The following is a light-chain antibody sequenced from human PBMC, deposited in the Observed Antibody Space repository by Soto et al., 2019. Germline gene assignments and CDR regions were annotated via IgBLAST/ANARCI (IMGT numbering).Light chain of an antibody. CDR2: DVK. Sequence: QSALTQPRSVSGSPGQSVTISCTGTSSDVGGYSYVSWYQQHPGKAPKLMIYDVKTRPSCIPDRLSGCKSGNTASLTISGLQADVEADHYFFPYAGSYTFVFGTGTKLTVL. V-gene: IGLV2-11*01. CDR3: FPYAGSYTFV. CDR1: SSDVGGYSY. J-gene: IGLJ1*01.